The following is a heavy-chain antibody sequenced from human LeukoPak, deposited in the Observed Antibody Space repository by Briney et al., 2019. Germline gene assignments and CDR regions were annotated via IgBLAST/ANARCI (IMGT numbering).Heavy chain of an antibody. CDR3: ARKSASGNYPLDY. Sequence: GGSLRLSCAASGFTFSSYWMSWVRQAPGKGLEWVSVISADSAATFYADSVKGRFTISRDNGRNTVFLQMSSLRAEDTALYYCARKSASGNYPLDYWGQGTLVTVSS. D-gene: IGHD3-10*01. CDR2: ISADSAAT. J-gene: IGHJ4*02. CDR1: GFTFSSYW. V-gene: IGHV3-23*01.